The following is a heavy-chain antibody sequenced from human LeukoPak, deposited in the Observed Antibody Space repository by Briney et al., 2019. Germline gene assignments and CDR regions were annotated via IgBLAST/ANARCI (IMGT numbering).Heavy chain of an antibody. CDR1: GYTFTSYG. CDR2: ISAYNGNT. CDR3: ARDWRPGRVVYCSGGSCYSNFDY. Sequence: ASVKVSCKASGYTFTSYGISWVRQAPGQGLEWMGWISAYNGNTNYAQKLQGRVTMTTDTSTSTAYMELRSLRSDDTAVYYCARDWRPGRVVYCSGGSCYSNFDYWGQGTLVTVSS. D-gene: IGHD2-15*01. J-gene: IGHJ4*02. V-gene: IGHV1-18*01.